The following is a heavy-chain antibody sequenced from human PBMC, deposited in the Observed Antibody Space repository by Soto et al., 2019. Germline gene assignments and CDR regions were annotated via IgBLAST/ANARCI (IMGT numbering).Heavy chain of an antibody. CDR2: IIPIFGTA. D-gene: IGHD2-8*01. J-gene: IGHJ5*02. CDR1: GGTFSSYA. Sequence: SVKVSCKASGGTFSSYAISWVRQAPGQGLEWMGGIIPIFGTANYAQKFQGRVTITADESTSTAYMELSSLRSEDTAVYYCARGSGDIVLMVYAKGYWFDPWGQGTLVTVS. V-gene: IGHV1-69*13. CDR3: ARGSGDIVLMVYAKGYWFDP.